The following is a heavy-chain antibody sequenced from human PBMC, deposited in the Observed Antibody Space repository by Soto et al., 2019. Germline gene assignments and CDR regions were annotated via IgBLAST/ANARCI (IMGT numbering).Heavy chain of an antibody. V-gene: IGHV1-8*02. CDR2: MNPNSGKT. CDR1: GYTFSSYD. J-gene: IGHJ3*01. CDR3: ARKSHYQEAFDL. D-gene: IGHD3-10*01. Sequence: QVQLGQSGAEVKKPGASVKVSCQSSGYTFSSYDINWVRQASGQGLEWLGWMNPNSGKTGYAQKLQGRVSMTRDTSINTAYLELSGLTSDDTAVYYCARKSHYQEAFDLWGQGTLVTVSS.